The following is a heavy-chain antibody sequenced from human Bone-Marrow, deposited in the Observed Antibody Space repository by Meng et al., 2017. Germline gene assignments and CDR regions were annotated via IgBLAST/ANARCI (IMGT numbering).Heavy chain of an antibody. CDR2: IIPILGIA. D-gene: IGHD3-10*01. CDR1: GGTFSSYT. CDR3: AGHTYYYGSGSYGGAFDI. J-gene: IGHJ3*02. Sequence: SVKASCKASGGTFSSYTISWVRQAPGQGLEWMGRIIPILGIANYAQKFQGRVTITADKSTSTAYMELSSLRSEDTAVYYCAGHTYYYGSGSYGGAFDIWGQGTMVTVSS. V-gene: IGHV1-69*02.